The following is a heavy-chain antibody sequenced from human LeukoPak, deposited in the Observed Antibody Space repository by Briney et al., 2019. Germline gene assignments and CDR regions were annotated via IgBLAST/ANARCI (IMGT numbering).Heavy chain of an antibody. J-gene: IGHJ4*02. CDR3: ATNFYSNSWSLTD. CDR1: GYTFTNYN. CDR2: INPNSGGT. D-gene: IGHD6-13*01. Sequence: ASVKVSCKASGYTFTNYNINWVRQATGQGLEWMGWINPNSGGTNYAQKFQGRVTMTRDTSINTAYMELNRLTSDDTAVYYCATNFYSNSWSLTDWGQGTLVTVSS. V-gene: IGHV1-2*02.